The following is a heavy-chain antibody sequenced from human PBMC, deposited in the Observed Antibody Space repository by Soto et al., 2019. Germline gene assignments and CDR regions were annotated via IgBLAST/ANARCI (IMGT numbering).Heavy chain of an antibody. CDR3: ARARSGSYESDAFDI. CDR2: IGTAGDT. CDR1: GFTFSSYD. V-gene: IGHV3-13*01. J-gene: IGHJ3*02. Sequence: GGSLRLSCAASGFTFSSYDMHWVRQATGKGLEWVSAIGTAGDTYYPGSVKGRFTISRENAKNSLYLQMNSLRAGDTAVYYCARARSGSYESDAFDIWGQGTMVTVSS. D-gene: IGHD1-26*01.